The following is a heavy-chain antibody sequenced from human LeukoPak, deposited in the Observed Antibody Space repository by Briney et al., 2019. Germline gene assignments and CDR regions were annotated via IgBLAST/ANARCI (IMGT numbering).Heavy chain of an antibody. CDR2: INWNGGST. J-gene: IGHJ4*02. V-gene: IGHV3-20*04. CDR1: GFIFINYA. D-gene: IGHD5-18*01. Sequence: PGGSLRVSCAASGFIFINYAMSWVRQAPGKGLEWVSGINWNGGSTGYADSVKGRFTISRDNAKNSLYLQMNSLRAEDTAVYYCARECGYSYGCYFDYWGQGTPVTVSS. CDR3: ARECGYSYGCYFDY.